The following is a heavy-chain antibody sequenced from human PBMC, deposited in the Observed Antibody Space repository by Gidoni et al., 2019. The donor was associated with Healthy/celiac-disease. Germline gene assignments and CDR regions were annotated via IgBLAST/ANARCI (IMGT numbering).Heavy chain of an antibody. CDR1: GFTLSNAW. J-gene: IGHJ3*02. CDR3: TTMDI. CDR2: IKSKTDGGKT. Sequence: EVQLVESGGGLVKPGWSLRLSCAASGFTLSNAWMSWVSQAPGKGLEWVGRIKSKTDGGKTDYAEPVKGRFTISRDDSKKTLDLQMKSMKTEDTAVYYCTTMDIWGQGKMVTVSA. V-gene: IGHV3-15*01.